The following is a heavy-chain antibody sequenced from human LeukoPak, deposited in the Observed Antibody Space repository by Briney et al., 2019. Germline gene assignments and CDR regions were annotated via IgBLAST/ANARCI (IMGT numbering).Heavy chain of an antibody. CDR3: ARDSYYYDISPYGMDV. CDR1: GFTFSSYA. V-gene: IGHV3-23*01. D-gene: IGHD3-22*01. J-gene: IGHJ6*02. Sequence: EGSLRLSCAASGFTFSSYAMSWVRQAPGKGLEWVSAISGSGGSTYYADSVKGRFTISRDNFRNTLYLQMNSLRAEDTAVYYCARDSYYYDISPYGMDVWGQGTTVTVSS. CDR2: ISGSGGST.